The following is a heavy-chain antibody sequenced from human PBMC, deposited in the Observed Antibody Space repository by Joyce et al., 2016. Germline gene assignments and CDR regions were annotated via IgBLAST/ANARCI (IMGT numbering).Heavy chain of an antibody. CDR3: ARVSSGWPKYYYYGMDV. J-gene: IGHJ6*02. CDR2: IGNDGRNK. CDR1: GFTFSSYG. V-gene: IGHV3-33*01. D-gene: IGHD6-19*01. Sequence: QVQLVESGGGVVQPGRSLRLSCGASGFTFSSYGMHWVRQAPGKGLEWVAVIGNDGRNKYYADSVKGRFTISRDNSKNTLYLQMNSLRAEDTAVYYCARVSSGWPKYYYYGMDVWGQGTTVTVSS.